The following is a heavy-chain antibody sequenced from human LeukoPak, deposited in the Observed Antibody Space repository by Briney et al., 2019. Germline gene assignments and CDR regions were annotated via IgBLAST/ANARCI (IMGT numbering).Heavy chain of an antibody. CDR2: IYNDGDKT. D-gene: IGHD3-3*01. CDR1: GFTFSNYA. J-gene: IGHJ4*02. CDR3: AKSGARWSHFDY. V-gene: IGHV3-23*01. Sequence: PGGSLRLSFAAPGFTFSNYAMDGSRQVPGKGWEGVSDIYNDGDKTYYTDSVKGRFTISRDNSKKTLYLQMNSLRAEDTALYYCAKSGARWSHFDYWGQGTLVTVSS.